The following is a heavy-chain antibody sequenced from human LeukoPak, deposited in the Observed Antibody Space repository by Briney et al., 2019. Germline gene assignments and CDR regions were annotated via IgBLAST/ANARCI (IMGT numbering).Heavy chain of an antibody. D-gene: IGHD6-19*01. CDR1: GFTFSSYA. V-gene: IGHV3-23*01. J-gene: IGHJ1*01. CDR2: ISGSGGST. Sequence: GGSLRLSCAASGFTFSSYAMSWVRQAPGKGLEWVSAISGSGGSTYYADSVKGRFTISRDNSKNTLYLQMNSLRAEDTAAYYCAPRIAVATILQHWGQGTLVTVSS. CDR3: APRIAVATILQH.